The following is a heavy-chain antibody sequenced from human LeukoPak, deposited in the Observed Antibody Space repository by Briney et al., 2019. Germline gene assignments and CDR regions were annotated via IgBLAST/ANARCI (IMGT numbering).Heavy chain of an antibody. V-gene: IGHV4-4*07. D-gene: IGHD7-27*01. CDR1: GGSISGYY. Sequence: KPSETLSLTCSVSGGSISGYYWSWIRQPAGKGLEWIGRIYTSGTTNYNPSLKSRVTMSLDTPKNQFSLELDSVTAADTAVYYCARDQTWGWRYWYFDLWGRGTLVTVSS. CDR3: ARDQTWGWRYWYFDL. CDR2: IYTSGTT. J-gene: IGHJ2*01.